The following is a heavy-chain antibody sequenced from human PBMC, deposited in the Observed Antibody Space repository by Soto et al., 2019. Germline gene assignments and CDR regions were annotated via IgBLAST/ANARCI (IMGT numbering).Heavy chain of an antibody. V-gene: IGHV3-23*01. J-gene: IGHJ4*02. Sequence: GGSLRLSCAASGFTFSSYVMHWVRQAPGKGLEWVSVISGSGGSTYYADSVKGRFTISRDNSKKTLYLQMNSLRAEDTAVYYCAKNPLLRYDDYWGQGTLVTVS. CDR2: ISGSGGST. CDR3: AKNPLLRYDDY. CDR1: GFTFSSYV. D-gene: IGHD2-15*01.